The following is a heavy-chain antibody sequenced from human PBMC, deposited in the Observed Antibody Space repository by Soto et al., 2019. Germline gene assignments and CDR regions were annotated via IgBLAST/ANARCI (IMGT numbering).Heavy chain of an antibody. Sequence: SETLSLTCTVSGGSISSSSYYWGWIRQPPGKGLEWIGSIYYSGSTYYNPSLKSRVTISVDTSKNQFSLKLSSVTAADTAVYYCARQRCSSTSCYLLHPNWFDPWGQGTLVTVSS. CDR3: ARQRCSSTSCYLLHPNWFDP. CDR2: IYYSGST. V-gene: IGHV4-39*01. D-gene: IGHD2-2*01. CDR1: GGSISSSSYY. J-gene: IGHJ5*02.